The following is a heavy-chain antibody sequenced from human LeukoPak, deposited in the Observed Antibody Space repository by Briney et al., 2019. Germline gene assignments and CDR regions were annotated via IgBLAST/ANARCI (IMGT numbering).Heavy chain of an antibody. V-gene: IGHV4-59*01. Sequence: PSETLSLTCTVSGGSISSYYWSWIRQPPGKGLEWIGYIYYSGSTNYNPSLKSRVTISVDTSKNQFSLKLSSVTAADTAVYYCARSDPLSGLDAFDIWGQGTMVTVSS. CDR3: ARSDPLSGLDAFDI. CDR1: GGSISSYY. D-gene: IGHD3-3*01. CDR2: IYYSGST. J-gene: IGHJ3*02.